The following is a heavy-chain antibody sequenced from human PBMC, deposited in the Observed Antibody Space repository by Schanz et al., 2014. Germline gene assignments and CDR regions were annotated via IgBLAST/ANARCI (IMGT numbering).Heavy chain of an antibody. J-gene: IGHJ6*02. Sequence: QVQVVQSGDEVKKPGASVKVSCKTSGYTFSDYGITWVRQAPGQGLEWMGRIIPILGIANYAQKFQGRVTITADKSTFTAYMDVSSLRSEDTAVYYCARVQDDILTGSEYYYGMDVWGQGTTVTVSS. D-gene: IGHD3-9*01. V-gene: IGHV1-69*04. CDR3: ARVQDDILTGSEYYYGMDV. CDR2: IIPILGIA. CDR1: GYTFSDYG.